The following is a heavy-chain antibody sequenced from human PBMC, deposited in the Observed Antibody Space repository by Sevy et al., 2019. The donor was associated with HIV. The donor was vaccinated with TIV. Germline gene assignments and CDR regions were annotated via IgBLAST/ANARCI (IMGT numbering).Heavy chain of an antibody. CDR2: ISGSGGST. D-gene: IGHD3-9*01. Sequence: GGSLRLSCAAPGFTFSSYAMSWVRQAPGKGLEWVSAISGSGGSTYYADSVKGRFTISRDNSKNTLYLQMNSLRAEDTAVYYCAKDRHADYDILTGYWGYWGQGTLVTVSS. CDR1: GFTFSSYA. J-gene: IGHJ4*02. V-gene: IGHV3-23*01. CDR3: AKDRHADYDILTGYWGY.